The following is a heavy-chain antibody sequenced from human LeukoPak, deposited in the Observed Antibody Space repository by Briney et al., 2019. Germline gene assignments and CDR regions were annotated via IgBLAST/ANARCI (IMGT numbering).Heavy chain of an antibody. Sequence: PSETLSLTCTVSGGSISSYYWSWIRQPPGKGLEWIGYIYYSGSTNYNPSLKSRVTISVRTSKNQISLKLSAVTAADTAVYYCARDPLKGFDYWGQGMLVTVSS. V-gene: IGHV4-59*12. CDR2: IYYSGST. CDR1: GGSISSYY. J-gene: IGHJ4*02. CDR3: ARDPLKGFDY.